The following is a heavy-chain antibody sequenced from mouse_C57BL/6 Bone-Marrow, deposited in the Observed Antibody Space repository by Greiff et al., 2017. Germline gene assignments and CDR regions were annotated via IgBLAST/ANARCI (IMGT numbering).Heavy chain of an antibody. J-gene: IGHJ3*01. D-gene: IGHD1-1*01. CDR3: ASYYGSSYGGCAY. CDR2: IWGVGST. CDR1: GFSLTSSG. Sequence: QVQLKESGPGLVAPSQSLSITCTVSGFSLTSSGVDWVRQSPGKGLEWLGVIWGVGSTNYNSAPKSRLSISKDSCKSQVFLKMNSLQTDDTAMYYCASYYGSSYGGCAYWGQGTLVTVSA. V-gene: IGHV2-6*01.